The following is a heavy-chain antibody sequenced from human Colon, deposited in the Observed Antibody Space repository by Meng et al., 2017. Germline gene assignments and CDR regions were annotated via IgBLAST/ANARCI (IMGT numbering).Heavy chain of an antibody. CDR2: ISGSGGVT. CDR1: GSMFSREA. Sequence: DVNRLESGGGLVQPGGSLRLSCVVSGSMFSREAISWVRQPPGKGLEWVTSISGSGGVTYYAASVKGRFSISRDNSKNTLYLQMNSLRVDDTAIYFCAKLRTTVQSPPDYWGQGTLVTVSS. V-gene: IGHV3-23*01. J-gene: IGHJ4*02. D-gene: IGHD4-17*01. CDR3: AKLRTTVQSPPDY.